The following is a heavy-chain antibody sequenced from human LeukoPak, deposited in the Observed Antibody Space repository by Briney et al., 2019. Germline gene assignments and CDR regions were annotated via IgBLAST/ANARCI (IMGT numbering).Heavy chain of an antibody. Sequence: PSETLSLTCTVSGGSISSGGYYWSWIRQPAGKGLEWIGRIYTSGSTNYNPYIKSRVTMSVDTSKNQFSLKLSSVTAADTAVYYCAREGDDSSGYAVDYWGQGTLVTVPS. J-gene: IGHJ4*02. D-gene: IGHD3-22*01. CDR2: IYTSGST. V-gene: IGHV4-61*02. CDR3: AREGDDSSGYAVDY. CDR1: GGSISSGGYY.